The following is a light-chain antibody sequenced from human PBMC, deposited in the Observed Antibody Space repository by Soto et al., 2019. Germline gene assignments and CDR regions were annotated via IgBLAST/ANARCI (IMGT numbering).Light chain of an antibody. J-gene: IGLJ1*01. Sequence: QSALTQPTSVSESPGQSITISCTGTSSNVGGYNYFCWYQHHPGKAPQLMIYDVSNPPPGVCNRFSGSKSGNAASVTICGPQPEDEADYYCSSYTTINTRQIVFGTGTKVTVL. CDR3: SSYTTINTRQIV. V-gene: IGLV2-14*03. CDR1: SSNVGGYNY. CDR2: DVS.